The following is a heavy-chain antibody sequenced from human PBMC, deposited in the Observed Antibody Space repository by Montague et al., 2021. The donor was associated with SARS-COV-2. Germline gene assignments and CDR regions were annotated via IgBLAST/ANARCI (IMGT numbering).Heavy chain of an antibody. CDR2: ISGSGGST. V-gene: IGHV3-23*01. Sequence: SLRLSCAASGFTFSSYAMSWVRQAPGKGLEWVSAISGSGGSTYYADSVKGRFTISRDNSENTLYLQMNSLRAEDTAVYYCAKVGSSWYHGYYYGMDVWGQGTTVTVSS. D-gene: IGHD6-13*01. CDR1: GFTFSSYA. CDR3: AKVGSSWYHGYYYGMDV. J-gene: IGHJ6*02.